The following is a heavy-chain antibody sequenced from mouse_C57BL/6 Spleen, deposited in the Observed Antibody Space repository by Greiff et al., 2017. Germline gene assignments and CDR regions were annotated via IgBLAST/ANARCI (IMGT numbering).Heavy chain of an antibody. J-gene: IGHJ2*01. CDR1: GYTFTSYW. CDR3: ARGGYDGYYPFDY. V-gene: IGHV1-61*01. CDR2: IYPSDSET. D-gene: IGHD2-3*01. Sequence: QVQLQQPGAELVRPGSSVKLSCKASGYTFTSYWMDWVKQRPGQGLEWIGNIYPSDSETHYNQKFKDKATLTVDKSSSTAYMQLSSLTSEDSAVYYCARGGYDGYYPFDYWGQGTTLTVSS.